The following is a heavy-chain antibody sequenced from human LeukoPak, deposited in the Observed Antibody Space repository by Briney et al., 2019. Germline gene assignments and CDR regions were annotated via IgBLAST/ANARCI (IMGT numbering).Heavy chain of an antibody. CDR1: GDSTSNSY. CDR3: AREGVILWFGELYSWFDP. Sequence: SETLSLTCTVSGDSTSNSYWSWIRQPPGEALEWIGYIYYSGSTNYNPSLKSRVTISVDTSKNHFSLKLSSVTAADTAVYYCAREGVILWFGELYSWFDPWGQGTLVTVSS. CDR2: IYYSGST. V-gene: IGHV4-59*01. J-gene: IGHJ5*02. D-gene: IGHD3-10*01.